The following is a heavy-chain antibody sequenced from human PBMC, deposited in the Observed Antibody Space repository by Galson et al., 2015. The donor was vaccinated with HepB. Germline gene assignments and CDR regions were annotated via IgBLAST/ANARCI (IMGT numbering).Heavy chain of an antibody. Sequence: SLRLSCAASGFTFSSHAMSWVRQAPGKGLEWVSAIGSDGSSTFYADYVKGRSTISRDTSGNTLYLQMNSLRAEDTAIYYCAKDLGVRGEYYYYGMDVWGQGTTVTVAS. CDR3: AKDLGVRGEYYYYGMDV. CDR2: IGSDGSST. D-gene: IGHD3-10*01. CDR1: GFTFSSHA. V-gene: IGHV3-23*01. J-gene: IGHJ6*02.